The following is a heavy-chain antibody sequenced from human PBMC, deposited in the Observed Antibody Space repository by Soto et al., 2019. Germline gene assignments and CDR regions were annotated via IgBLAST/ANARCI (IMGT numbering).Heavy chain of an antibody. V-gene: IGHV1-18*01. CDR1: GDTFTSYG. J-gene: IGHJ6*03. Sequence: ASVKVSCKACGDTFTSYGISWVRQAPGQGLEWMGWISAYNGNTNYAQKLQGRVTMTTDTSTSTAYMELRSLRSDDTAVYYCARASDMYYYYYMDVWGKGTTVTVSS. D-gene: IGHD2-15*01. CDR3: ARASDMYYYYYMDV. CDR2: ISAYNGNT.